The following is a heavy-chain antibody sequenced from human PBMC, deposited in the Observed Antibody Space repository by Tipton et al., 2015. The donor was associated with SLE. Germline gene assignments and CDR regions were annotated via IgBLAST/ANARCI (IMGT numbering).Heavy chain of an antibody. J-gene: IGHJ4*02. D-gene: IGHD3-3*01. CDR3: ARVGRNSVFFEYYFDS. Sequence: SLRLSCAASGFTFSSYTMHWVRQAPGKGLEWVAVISYDGSNKYYADSVKGRFTISRDNSKNTLYLQMNSLRAEDTAVYYCARVGRNSVFFEYYFDSWGQGTLVTVSS. V-gene: IGHV3-30-3*01. CDR1: GFTFSSYT. CDR2: ISYDGSNK.